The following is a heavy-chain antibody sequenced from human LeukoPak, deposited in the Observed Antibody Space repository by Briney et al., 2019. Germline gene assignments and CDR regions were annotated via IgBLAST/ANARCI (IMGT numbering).Heavy chain of an antibody. CDR2: IRHDGSNK. CDR1: GFTFSSYG. Sequence: GGSLRLSCAASGFTFSSYGMHWVRQAPGKGLEWVAFIRHDGSNKYYADSVKGRFTISRDNSKNTLYLQMNSLRAEDTAVYYCARDRIFHFDYWGQGTLVTVSS. V-gene: IGHV3-30*02. J-gene: IGHJ4*02. D-gene: IGHD2/OR15-2a*01. CDR3: ARDRIFHFDY.